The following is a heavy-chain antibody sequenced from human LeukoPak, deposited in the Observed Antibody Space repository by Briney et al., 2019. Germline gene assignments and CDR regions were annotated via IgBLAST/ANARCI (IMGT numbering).Heavy chain of an antibody. CDR1: GFTFSSYA. CDR3: ARDLVGDYPYYYGMDV. D-gene: IGHD4-17*01. J-gene: IGHJ6*02. Sequence: GGSLRLSCAASGFTFSSYAMSWVRQAPGKGLEWVSAISGSGGSTYYADSVKGRFTISRDNAKNSLYLQMNSLRAEDTAVYYCARDLVGDYPYYYGMDVWGQGTTATVSS. CDR2: ISGSGGST. V-gene: IGHV3-23*01.